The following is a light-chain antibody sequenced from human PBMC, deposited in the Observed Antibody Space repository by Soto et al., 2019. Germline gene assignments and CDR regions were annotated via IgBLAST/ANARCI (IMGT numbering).Light chain of an antibody. CDR3: QQYGSSPPT. CDR2: GAS. V-gene: IGKV3-20*01. Sequence: EIVLTQSPGTLSLSPGERATLSCRASQSVSTNYLAWYQRKRGQAPRLLIYGASSRSTDIPDRFSGSGSGTDFTLTITRLKPEDFAVYYCQQYGSSPPTFGQGTKVEIK. CDR1: QSVSTNY. J-gene: IGKJ1*01.